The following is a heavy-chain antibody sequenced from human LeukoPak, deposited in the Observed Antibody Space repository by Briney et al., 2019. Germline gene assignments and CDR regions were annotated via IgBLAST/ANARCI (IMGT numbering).Heavy chain of an antibody. Sequence: PGGSLRLSCAASGFTFSSYAMSWVRQAPGKGLEWVSAISGSGGSTYYADSVKGRFTISRDNSKNTLYLQMNSLRAEDTAVYYCAKGGGDILTFKYYFDYWGQGTLVTVSS. CDR1: GFTFSSYA. CDR2: ISGSGGST. D-gene: IGHD3-9*01. V-gene: IGHV3-23*01. CDR3: AKGGGDILTFKYYFDY. J-gene: IGHJ4*02.